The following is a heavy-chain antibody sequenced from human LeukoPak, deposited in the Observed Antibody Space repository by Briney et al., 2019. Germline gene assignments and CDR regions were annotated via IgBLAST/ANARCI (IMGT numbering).Heavy chain of an antibody. CDR2: IYTSGST. J-gene: IGHJ4*02. V-gene: IGHV4-61*02. Sequence: SSETLSLTCTVSGGSISSGSYYWSWIRQPAGKGLEWIGRIYTSGSTNYNPSLKSRVTISVDTSKNQFSLKLSSVTAADTAVYYCASGLSDSSGYYGLDYWGRGTLVTVSS. CDR3: ASGLSDSSGYYGLDY. D-gene: IGHD3-22*01. CDR1: GGSISSGSYY.